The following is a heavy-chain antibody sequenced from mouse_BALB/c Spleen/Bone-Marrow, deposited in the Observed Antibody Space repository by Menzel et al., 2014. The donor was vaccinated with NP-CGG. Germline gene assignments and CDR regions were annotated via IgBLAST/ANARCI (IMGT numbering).Heavy chain of an antibody. Sequence: LVKTGASVKISCKASGYSFTGYYMHWVKQSHGKSLEWIGYISCYNGATSHNQKFKGKATFTVDTPSSTSYMQFNSLSTEDSAVYYCARVDPSATHWYFDDWGAGTPVTVSS. CDR1: GYSFTGYY. V-gene: IGHV1S34*01. D-gene: IGHD1-2*01. J-gene: IGHJ1*01. CDR2: ISCYNGAT. CDR3: ARVDPSATHWYFDD.